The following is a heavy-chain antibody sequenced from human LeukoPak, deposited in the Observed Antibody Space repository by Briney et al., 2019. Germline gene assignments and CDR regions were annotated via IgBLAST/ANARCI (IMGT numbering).Heavy chain of an antibody. V-gene: IGHV3-30*01. CDR1: GFTFSSYA. CDR2: ISYDGSNK. CDR3: ARDQDGYNYFDY. J-gene: IGHJ4*02. Sequence: GGSLRLSCAASGFTFSSYAMHWVRQAPGKGLEWVAVISYDGSNKYYADSVKGRVTISRDNSKNTLYLQMNSLRAEDTAVYYCARDQDGYNYFDYWGQGTLVTVSS. D-gene: IGHD5-24*01.